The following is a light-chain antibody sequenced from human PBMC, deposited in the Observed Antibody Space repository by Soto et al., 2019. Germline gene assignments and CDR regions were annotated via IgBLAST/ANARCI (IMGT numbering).Light chain of an antibody. J-gene: IGKJ1*01. CDR1: QYINTR. CDR2: QTS. V-gene: IGKV3-11*01. Sequence: EIVLTQSPATLSSFPGDRVTLSCRASQYINTRLAWYQHRPGQAPRLLIYQTSIRAAGIPARFSASGSGTDFPLTSSDVQPEDFALYCCHQRQSWPRTFGQGTKVDI. CDR3: HQRQSWPRT.